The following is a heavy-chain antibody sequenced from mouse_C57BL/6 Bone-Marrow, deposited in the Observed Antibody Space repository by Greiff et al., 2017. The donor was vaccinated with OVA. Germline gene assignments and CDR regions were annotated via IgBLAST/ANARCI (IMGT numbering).Heavy chain of an antibody. D-gene: IGHD1-1*01. CDR2: IWSGGST. CDR3: ASEGSSYWFAY. Sequence: QVQLQQSGPGLVQPSQSLSITCTVSGFSLTSYGVHWVRQSPGKGLEWLGVIWSGGSTDYNAAFISRLSISKDNSKSQVFFKMNSLQADDTAIYYCASEGSSYWFAYWGQGTLVTVSA. V-gene: IGHV2-2*01. J-gene: IGHJ3*01. CDR1: GFSLTSYG.